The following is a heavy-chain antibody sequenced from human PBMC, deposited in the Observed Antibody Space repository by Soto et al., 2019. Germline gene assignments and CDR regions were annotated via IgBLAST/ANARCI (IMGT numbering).Heavy chain of an antibody. CDR3: AGGRIVVVGSRAYYGMDV. CDR2: IIPVFGLV. V-gene: IGHV1-69*01. D-gene: IGHD3-22*01. Sequence: QVHLLLQSGAEVKKPGSSVKVSCKASGGTPSNSAISWVRQAPGQGLEWMGGIIPVFGLVKYAQNFQGRATIAADESTNTAYMGLSSLRPEDTAVYYCAGGRIVVVGSRAYYGMDVWGQGATVTVAS. J-gene: IGHJ6*01. CDR1: GGTPSNSA.